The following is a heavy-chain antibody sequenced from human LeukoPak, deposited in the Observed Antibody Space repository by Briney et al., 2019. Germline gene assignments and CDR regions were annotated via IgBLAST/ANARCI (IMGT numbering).Heavy chain of an antibody. CDR1: GFTFNTYI. V-gene: IGHV3-21*01. D-gene: IGHD6-19*01. J-gene: IGHJ4*02. Sequence: GGALRLSCAASGFTFNTYIMNGVRQAPGKGLEWGSSISSTSNYIYYADSVKGRFTISRDNAKNSLYLQMNSLRAEDTAVYYCARETPLAVAGTYAFDYWGQGTLVTVSS. CDR3: ARETPLAVAGTYAFDY. CDR2: ISSTSNYI.